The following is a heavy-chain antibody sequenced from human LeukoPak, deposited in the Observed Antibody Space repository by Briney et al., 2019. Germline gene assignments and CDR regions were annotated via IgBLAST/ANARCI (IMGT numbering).Heavy chain of an antibody. V-gene: IGHV4-39*01. CDR3: ARRGVGTIFGVVVYYFDY. Sequence: SETLSLTCTVSGGSISSSSYYWGWIRQSPGKGLEWIGYIYYSGSTYYNPSLKSRVTISVDTSKNQFSLKLSSVTAADTAVYYCARRGVGTIFGVVVYYFDYWGQGTLVTVSS. J-gene: IGHJ4*02. CDR1: GGSISSSSYY. CDR2: IYYSGST. D-gene: IGHD3-3*01.